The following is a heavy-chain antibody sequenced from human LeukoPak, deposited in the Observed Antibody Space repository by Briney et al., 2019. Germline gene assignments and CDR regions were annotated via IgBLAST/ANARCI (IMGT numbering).Heavy chain of an antibody. CDR1: GFTVSSND. CDR2: ISGSGGST. Sequence: TGGSLRLSCAASGFTVSSNDMSWVRQAPGKGLEWVSAISGSGGSTYYADSVKGRFTISRDNAKNSLYLQMNSLRAEDTAVYYCASARGGSYFDYWGQGTLVTVSS. D-gene: IGHD1-26*01. CDR3: ASARGGSYFDY. J-gene: IGHJ4*02. V-gene: IGHV3-23*01.